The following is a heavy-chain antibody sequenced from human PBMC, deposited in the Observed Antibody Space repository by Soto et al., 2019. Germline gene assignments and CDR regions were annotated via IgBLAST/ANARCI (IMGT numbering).Heavy chain of an antibody. CDR1: GGSFSGYY. CDR3: AREARDGSNYSFDY. CDR2: INHSGST. D-gene: IGHD5-12*01. V-gene: IGHV4-34*01. Sequence: PSETLSLTCAVYGGSFSGYYWSWIRQPPGKGLEWIGEINHSGSTNYNPSLKSRVTISVDTSKNQFSLKLSSVTAADTAVYYCAREARDGSNYSFDYWGQGTLVTVSS. J-gene: IGHJ4*02.